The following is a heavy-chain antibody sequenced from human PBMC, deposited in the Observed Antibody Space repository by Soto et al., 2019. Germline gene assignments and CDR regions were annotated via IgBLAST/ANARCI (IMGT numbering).Heavy chain of an antibody. CDR2: ISSSSSSYI. D-gene: IGHD6-6*01. V-gene: IGHV3-21*01. Sequence: PGGSLRLSCAASGFTFSSYSMNWVRQAPGKGLEWVASISSSSSSYIYYADSVKGRFTISRDNAKNSLYLQMNSLRAEDTAVYYCARVYSSSSGPEYYYYYYYMDVWGKGTTVTVSS. J-gene: IGHJ6*03. CDR1: GFTFSSYS. CDR3: ARVYSSSSGPEYYYYYYYMDV.